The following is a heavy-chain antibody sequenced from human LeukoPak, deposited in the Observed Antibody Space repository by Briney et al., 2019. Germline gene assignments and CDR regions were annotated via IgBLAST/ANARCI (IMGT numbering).Heavy chain of an antibody. V-gene: IGHV3-30-3*01. CDR2: ISYDGSNK. Sequence: GGSLRLSCAASGFTFSSYAMHWVRQAPGKGLEWVAVISYDGSNKYYADSVKGRFTISRDNSKNTLYLQMNSLRAEDTAVYYCARKGSWYGIYYFDYWGQGTLVTVSS. CDR3: ARKGSWYGIYYFDY. J-gene: IGHJ4*02. CDR1: GFTFSSYA. D-gene: IGHD6-13*01.